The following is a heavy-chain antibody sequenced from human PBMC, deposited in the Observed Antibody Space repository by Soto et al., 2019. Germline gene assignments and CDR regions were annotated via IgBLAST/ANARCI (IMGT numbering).Heavy chain of an antibody. CDR3: ARGSTDSYPGSRIFDF. Sequence: PGGSLRLSCAASGFTFSAYSMNWVRQAPGKGLEWVSTITDTGGDAKYADSVRGRFVISRDNSKKTLYLQMTSLTAEGSAMYFCARGSTDSYPGSRIFDFWGRGTLVTVSS. CDR1: GFTFSAYS. CDR2: ITDTGGDA. J-gene: IGHJ4*02. D-gene: IGHD3-10*01. V-gene: IGHV3-21*04.